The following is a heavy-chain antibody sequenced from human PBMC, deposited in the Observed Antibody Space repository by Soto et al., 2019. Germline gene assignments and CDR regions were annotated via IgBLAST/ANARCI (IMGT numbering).Heavy chain of an antibody. Sequence: SETLSLTCTVSGGSVSSESHYWSWIRQTPGKGLEWIGYIYYTGSTNYNPSPKGRVTMSVDTSRDQVSLRLRSVTRADTAVYYCARDQYDFRSGSCYYAMEVWGQGTKVTVSS. D-gene: IGHD3-3*01. CDR3: ARDQYDFRSGSCYYAMEV. J-gene: IGHJ6*02. CDR2: IYYTGST. CDR1: GGSVSSESHY. V-gene: IGHV4-61*01.